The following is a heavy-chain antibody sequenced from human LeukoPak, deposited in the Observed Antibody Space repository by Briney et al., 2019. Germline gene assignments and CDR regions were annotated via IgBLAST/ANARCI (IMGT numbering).Heavy chain of an antibody. Sequence: ASVKVSCKASGYTFTSYYMHWVRQAPGQGLEWMGIINPSGGSTSYAQKFQGRVTMTRDTSTSTVYMELSSLRSEDTAVYYCARAHTTLWFGELLTWFDPWGQGTLVTVSS. V-gene: IGHV1-46*01. J-gene: IGHJ5*02. CDR3: ARAHTTLWFGELLTWFDP. CDR1: GYTFTSYY. CDR2: INPSGGST. D-gene: IGHD3-10*01.